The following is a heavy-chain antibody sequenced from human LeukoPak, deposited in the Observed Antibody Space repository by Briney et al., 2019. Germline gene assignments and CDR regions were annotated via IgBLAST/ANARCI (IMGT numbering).Heavy chain of an antibody. Sequence: GGPLRLSCVASGFSFSSYGMNWVRQAPGKGLEWVSGISGSGDSTDFADSLKGRFTVSRDNSKNTLYLQMNGLRVEDTAVYYCAKAPQVNARGVVDYWGQGTLVTVSS. CDR1: GFSFSSYG. CDR3: AKAPQVNARGVVDY. D-gene: IGHD3-3*01. J-gene: IGHJ4*02. CDR2: ISGSGDST. V-gene: IGHV3-23*01.